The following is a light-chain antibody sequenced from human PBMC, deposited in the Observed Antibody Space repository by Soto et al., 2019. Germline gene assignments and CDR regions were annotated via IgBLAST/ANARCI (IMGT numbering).Light chain of an antibody. Sequence: DIQMTQSPSSLSASVGDRLSITCRASESISTWLAWYQQKPGKAPKLLIYGASSLESGVPPRFSGDGSGTEFTLTISSLQRDDFGIYYCQQYSRLWSFGQGTKVDIK. CDR3: QQYSRLWS. J-gene: IGKJ1*01. CDR1: ESISTW. V-gene: IGKV1-5*03. CDR2: GAS.